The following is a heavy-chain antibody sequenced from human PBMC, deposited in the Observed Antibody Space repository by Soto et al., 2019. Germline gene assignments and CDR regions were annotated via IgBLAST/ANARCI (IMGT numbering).Heavy chain of an antibody. V-gene: IGHV1-18*04. J-gene: IGHJ5*01. CDR1: GYAFIGHG. Sequence: QVQLVQSGGAEKKPGASVKVSCKATGYAFIGHGISWVRQARGQGLEWMGRINSYNGDTKYARKYQDRITLTKNKSTPTEYMELTGLISADTAVYDCARDQFLKVPAVVGDKFDSWGQGTLVTVSS. CDR3: ARDQFLKVPAVVGDKFDS. CDR2: INSYNGDT. D-gene: IGHD3-16*01.